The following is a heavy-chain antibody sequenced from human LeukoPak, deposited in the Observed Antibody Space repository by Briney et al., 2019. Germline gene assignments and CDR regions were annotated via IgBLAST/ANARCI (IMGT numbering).Heavy chain of an antibody. CDR1: GYTFTGYY. Sequence: ASVKVSCKSSGYTFTGYYMHWVRQAPGQRLEWMGRINPSSGVTTYVQKFQGRVTMTRDTSISTAYMELSRLRSDDTAVYYCATRGGANTLNYWGQGTLVTVSS. CDR3: ATRGGANTLNY. CDR2: INPSSGVT. J-gene: IGHJ4*02. V-gene: IGHV1-2*06. D-gene: IGHD4/OR15-4a*01.